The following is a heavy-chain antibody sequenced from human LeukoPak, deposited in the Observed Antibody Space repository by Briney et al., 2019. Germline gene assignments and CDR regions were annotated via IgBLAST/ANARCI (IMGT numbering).Heavy chain of an antibody. CDR1: EFTFFTYW. D-gene: IGHD1-14*01. J-gene: IGHJ4*02. CDR2: ISSSSSYI. V-gene: IGHV3-21*01. CDR3: ARTEIDYYFDY. Sequence: GGSLRLSCAASEFTFFTYWMTWVRQAPGKGLEWVSSISSSSSYIYYADSVKGRFTISRDNAKNSLYRQMNSLRAEDTAVYYCARTEIDYYFDYWGQGTLVTVSS.